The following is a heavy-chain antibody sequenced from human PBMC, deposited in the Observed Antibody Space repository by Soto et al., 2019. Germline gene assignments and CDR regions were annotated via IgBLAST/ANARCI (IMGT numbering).Heavy chain of an antibody. D-gene: IGHD4-17*01. CDR1: GFTFSSYS. J-gene: IGHJ3*02. Sequence: GGVPRLSCAASGFTFSSYSMNWVRQAPGKGLEWVSSISSSSSYIYYADSVKGRFTISRDNAKNSLYLQMNSLRAEDTAVYFCASEGDYVGDAFDIWGQGTMFTVSS. CDR3: ASEGDYVGDAFDI. CDR2: ISSSSSYI. V-gene: IGHV3-21*01.